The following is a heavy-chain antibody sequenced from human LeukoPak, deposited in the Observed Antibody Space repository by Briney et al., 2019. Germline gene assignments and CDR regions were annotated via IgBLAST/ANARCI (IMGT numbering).Heavy chain of an antibody. V-gene: IGHV4-4*07. J-gene: IGHJ4*02. D-gene: IGHD3-22*01. CDR1: GGSISSYY. CDR3: ARDRMTSGYYDY. Sequence: SETLSLTCTVSGGSISSYYWSWIRQPAGKGLEWIGRIYTSGSTNYNPSLKSRVTMSVDTSKKQFSLKLSSVTAADTAVYYCARDRMTSGYYDYWGQGTLVTVST. CDR2: IYTSGST.